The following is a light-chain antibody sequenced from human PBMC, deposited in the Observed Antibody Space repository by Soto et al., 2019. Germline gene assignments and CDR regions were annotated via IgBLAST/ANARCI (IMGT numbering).Light chain of an antibody. V-gene: IGLV2-8*01. Sequence: QSVLTQPPSASGSLGQSVTISCSGITNDVGGYNYVSWFQQHPGKAPKLIIYDVAKRPSGVPDRFSGSRSGNTASLTVSGLQGEDEADYYCSSFAGTNHCVVFGGGTKLTVL. CDR1: TNDVGGYNY. CDR2: DVA. CDR3: SSFAGTNHCVV. J-gene: IGLJ2*01.